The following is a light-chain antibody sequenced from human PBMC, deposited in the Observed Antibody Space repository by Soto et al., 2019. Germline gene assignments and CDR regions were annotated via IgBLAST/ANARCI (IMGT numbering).Light chain of an antibody. CDR1: SSDVGSYNF. CDR3: CSYASSSTYV. CDR2: DVT. V-gene: IGLV2-23*02. Sequence: QSVLTQPASVSGSPGQSITISCTGTSSDVGSYNFVSWYQQHPGKAPKLMIYDVTKRPSGVSDRFSGSRSGNTASLTISGLQAEYEADYYCCSYASSSTYVFGSGTKLTVL. J-gene: IGLJ1*01.